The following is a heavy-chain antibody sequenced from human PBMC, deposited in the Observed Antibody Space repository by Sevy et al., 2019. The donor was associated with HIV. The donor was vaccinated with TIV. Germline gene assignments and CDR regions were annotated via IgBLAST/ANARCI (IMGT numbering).Heavy chain of an antibody. V-gene: IGHV4-59*08. CDR1: GGSINSDH. CDR3: ARRNDFAI. Sequence: SETLSLTCTASGGSINSDHWNWIRQPPGKGLEWIGYVYYIGGTNYNPSLKNRVTISVDRTKNQFSLKLTSVTAADTAVYYCARRNDFAIWGQGTMVTVSS. CDR2: VYYIGGT. J-gene: IGHJ3*02.